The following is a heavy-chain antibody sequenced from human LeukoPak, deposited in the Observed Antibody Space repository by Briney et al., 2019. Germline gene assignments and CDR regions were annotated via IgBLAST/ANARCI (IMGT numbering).Heavy chain of an antibody. CDR3: ARQADTMIVVVSAFDI. Sequence: GESLKISXKGSGYSFTSYWIGWVSQMPGKGLEWMGIIYPGDSDTRYSPSFQGQVTISADKSISTAYLQWSSLKASDTAMYYCARQADTMIVVVSAFDIWGQGTMVTVSS. J-gene: IGHJ3*02. CDR2: IYPGDSDT. CDR1: GYSFTSYW. V-gene: IGHV5-51*01. D-gene: IGHD3-22*01.